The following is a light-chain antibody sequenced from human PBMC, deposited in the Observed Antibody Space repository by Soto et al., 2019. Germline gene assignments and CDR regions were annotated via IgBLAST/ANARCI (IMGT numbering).Light chain of an antibody. Sequence: DIQMTQSPSSLSASVGDRVTITCRASQSISSYLNWYQQKPGKAPKLLIYAASSLQSGVPSRFRSSGSGTDFTLTISSLQPEDVATYYCQQSYSTPLTFGGGTKVEIK. CDR2: AAS. CDR3: QQSYSTPLT. V-gene: IGKV1-39*01. J-gene: IGKJ4*01. CDR1: QSISSY.